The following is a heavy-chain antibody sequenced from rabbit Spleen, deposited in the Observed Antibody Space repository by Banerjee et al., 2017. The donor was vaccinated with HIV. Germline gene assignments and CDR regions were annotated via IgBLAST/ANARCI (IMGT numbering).Heavy chain of an antibody. D-gene: IGHD1-1*01. V-gene: IGHV1S40*01. CDR1: GFSFSGSYS. Sequence: QSLEESGGDLVKPGASLTLTCTASGFSFSGSYSMCWVRQAPGKGLEWIACIDTSDGDTDYANWPKGRFTISKTSSTTVTLQMTSLTAADTATYFCARDPYVHSSGAAYTLWGPGTLVTVS. CDR2: IDTSDGDT. CDR3: ARDPYVHSSGAAYTL. J-gene: IGHJ6*01.